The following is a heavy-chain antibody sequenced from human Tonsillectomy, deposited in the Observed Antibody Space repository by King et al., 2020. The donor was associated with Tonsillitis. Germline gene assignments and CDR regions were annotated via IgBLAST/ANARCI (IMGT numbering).Heavy chain of an antibody. CDR2: MNPNSGNT. V-gene: IGHV1-8*01. CDR3: ARGIRNVVVPNYYSDY. Sequence: VQLVESGAEVKKPGASVKVSCKASGYTFTSYDINWVRQATGQGLEWMGWMNPNSGNTGYAQKFQGRVSMTRNTSISTAYMELSSLRSEDTAVYYCARGIRNVVVPNYYSDYWGQGTLVTVSS. CDR1: GYTFTSYD. D-gene: IGHD2-21*01. J-gene: IGHJ4*02.